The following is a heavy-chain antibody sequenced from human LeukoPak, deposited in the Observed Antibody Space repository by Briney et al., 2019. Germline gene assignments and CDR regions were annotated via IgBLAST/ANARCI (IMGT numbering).Heavy chain of an antibody. CDR2: ISSSSSYI. J-gene: IGHJ4*02. CDR3: AKDLRSD. CDR1: GFTFSSYS. Sequence: PGGSLRLSCAASGFTFSSYSMNWVRQAPGEGLEWVSSISSSSSYIYYADSVKGRFTISRDNSKNTLYLQMNSLRAEDTAVYYCAKDLRSDWGQGTLVTVSS. V-gene: IGHV3-21*04.